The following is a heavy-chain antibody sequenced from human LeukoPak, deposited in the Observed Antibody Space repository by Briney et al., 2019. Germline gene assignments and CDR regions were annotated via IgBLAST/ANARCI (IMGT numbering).Heavy chain of an antibody. CDR3: AKDHAIVVVPAASYDY. J-gene: IGHJ4*02. CDR2: ISISGGST. D-gene: IGHD2-2*01. CDR1: GFIFSTYA. Sequence: PGGSLRLSCAASGFIFSTYAMSWVRQAPGKGLEWVSSISISGGSTYYADSVKGRFTISRDNSKNTLYLQMNSLRAEDTAVYCCAKDHAIVVVPAASYDYWGQGTLVTVSS. V-gene: IGHV3-23*01.